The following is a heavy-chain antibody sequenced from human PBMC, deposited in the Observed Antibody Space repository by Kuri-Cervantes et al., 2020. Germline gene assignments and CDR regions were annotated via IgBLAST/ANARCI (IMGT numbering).Heavy chain of an antibody. CDR2: ISSSSSYI. Sequence: GGSLRLSCAASGFTFSSYSMNWVRQAPGKGLEWVSSISSSSSYIYYADSVKGRFTISRDNAKNSLYLQMNSLRAEDTAVYYCARAPYNWNYAYGMDVWGQGTTVTVSS. CDR1: GFTFSSYS. J-gene: IGHJ6*02. CDR3: ARAPYNWNYAYGMDV. D-gene: IGHD1-7*01. V-gene: IGHV3-21*01.